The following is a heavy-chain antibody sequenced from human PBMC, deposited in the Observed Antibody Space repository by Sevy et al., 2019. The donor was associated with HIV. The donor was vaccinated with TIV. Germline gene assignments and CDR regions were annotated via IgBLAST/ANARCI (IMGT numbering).Heavy chain of an antibody. CDR1: GFTFSDHY. CDR2: TRNKADSYTT. Sequence: GGSLRLSCAASGFTFSDHYMEWVRQAPGKGLEWVGRTRNKADSYTTEYAASVRGRFTISRDDSKNSLYLQMNSLKTEDTAVYYCATHAGIAAAGRVFDYWGQGTLDTVSS. CDR3: ATHAGIAAAGRVFDY. J-gene: IGHJ4*02. D-gene: IGHD6-13*01. V-gene: IGHV3-72*01.